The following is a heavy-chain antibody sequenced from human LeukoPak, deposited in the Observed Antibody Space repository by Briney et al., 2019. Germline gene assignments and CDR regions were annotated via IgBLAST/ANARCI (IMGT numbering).Heavy chain of an antibody. CDR1: GFTFSSYW. J-gene: IGHJ5*02. V-gene: IGHV3-7*03. CDR3: AREGGGTWFDP. Sequence: GGSLRLSCAASGFTFSSYWMSWVRQAPGKGLEGVANIKQEGSEKYYVDSVKGRLTTSRDNAKNSLYLQMNRLRAEETAVYYCAREGGGTWFDPWGQGTLVTVSS. CDR2: IKQEGSEK. D-gene: IGHD3-16*01.